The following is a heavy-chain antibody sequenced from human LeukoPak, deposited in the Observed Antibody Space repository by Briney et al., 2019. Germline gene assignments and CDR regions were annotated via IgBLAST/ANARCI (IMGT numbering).Heavy chain of an antibody. CDR3: ARVPGYDPPV. CDR2: IYYSGST. Sequence: SETLSLTCTVSGGSISSYYWSWIRQPPGKGLEWTGYIYYSGSTNYNPSLKSRVTISVDTSKNQFSLKLSSVTAADTAVYYCARVPGYDPPVWGQGTTVTVSS. J-gene: IGHJ6*02. CDR1: GGSISSYY. D-gene: IGHD5-12*01. V-gene: IGHV4-59*01.